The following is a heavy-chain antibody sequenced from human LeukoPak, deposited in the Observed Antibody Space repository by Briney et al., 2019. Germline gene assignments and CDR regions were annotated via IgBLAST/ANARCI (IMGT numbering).Heavy chain of an antibody. V-gene: IGHV5-51*01. J-gene: IGHJ4*02. Sequence: GESLKISCKGSGYSFNIFWIGWVRQMPGKGLEWLGIIYPGDSDTRYSPSFEGQVTISVDKSNSTAFLQWSSLKASDSAMYYCARPSADRYNLGGYLGFHYWGQGTLVTVSS. CDR2: IYPGDSDT. CDR1: GYSFNIFW. CDR3: ARPSADRYNLGGYLGFHY. D-gene: IGHD5-24*01.